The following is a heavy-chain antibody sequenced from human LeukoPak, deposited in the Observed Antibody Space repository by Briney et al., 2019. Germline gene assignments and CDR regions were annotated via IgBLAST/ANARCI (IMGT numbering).Heavy chain of an antibody. CDR2: INPNSGGT. J-gene: IGHJ3*02. CDR1: GYTFTGYY. V-gene: IGHV1-2*02. D-gene: IGHD1-26*01. CDR3: AREGGSYYLDAFDI. Sequence: ASVKVSCKASGYTFTGYYMHWVRQAPGQGLEWMGWINPNSGGTNYAQKFQGRVTMTRDASISTAYMELSRLRSDDTAVYYCAREGGSYYLDAFDIWGQGTMVTVSS.